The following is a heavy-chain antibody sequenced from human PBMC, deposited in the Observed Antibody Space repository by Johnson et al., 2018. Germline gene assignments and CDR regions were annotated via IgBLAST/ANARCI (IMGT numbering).Heavy chain of an antibody. CDR1: GFTFDDYA. J-gene: IGHJ3*02. CDR2: VTSGRTT. D-gene: IGHD1-26*01. Sequence: VQLVESGGGLVQPGRSLRLSCAASGFTFDDYAMHWVRQAPGKGLEWVSSVTSGRTTYSADSVKGRFTLSRDYSKNTLYQEMNSLRGEDTAVYYCAKGLGLLDSFDIWGQGTMVTVSS. V-gene: IGHV3-23*04. CDR3: AKGLGLLDSFDI.